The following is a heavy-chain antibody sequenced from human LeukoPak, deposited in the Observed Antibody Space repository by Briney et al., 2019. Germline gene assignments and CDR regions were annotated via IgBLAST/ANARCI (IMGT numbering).Heavy chain of an antibody. CDR1: GGSFSSCSYY. CDR3: AIMVRGVKKEPIDY. CDR2: IYYSGST. D-gene: IGHD3-10*01. Sequence: PSETLSLTCTVSGGSFSSCSYYWSWLRQPPGTGLEWIGYIYYSGSTNYNPSLKSRVTISVDTSKNQFSLKLSSVTAADTAVYYCAIMVRGVKKEPIDYWGQGTLVTVSA. J-gene: IGHJ4*02. V-gene: IGHV4-61*01.